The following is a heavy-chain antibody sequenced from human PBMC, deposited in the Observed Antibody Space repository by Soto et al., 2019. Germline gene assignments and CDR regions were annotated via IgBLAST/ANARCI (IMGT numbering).Heavy chain of an antibody. CDR2: IYYSGST. V-gene: IGHV4-39*01. Sequence: QLQLQESGPGLVKPSETLSLTCTVSGGSISSSSYYWGWIRQPPGKGLELIGSIYYSGSTYYNPSLKSRVTISVDTSKNQFSLKLSSVTAADTAVYYCARSHSSGAPGYWGQGTLVTVSS. CDR3: ARSHSSGAPGY. J-gene: IGHJ4*02. CDR1: GGSISSSSYY. D-gene: IGHD6-19*01.